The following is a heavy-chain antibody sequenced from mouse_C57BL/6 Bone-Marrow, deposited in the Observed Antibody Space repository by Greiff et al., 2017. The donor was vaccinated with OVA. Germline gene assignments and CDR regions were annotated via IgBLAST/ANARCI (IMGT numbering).Heavy chain of an antibody. CDR3: VRHYYGRRDAMDY. J-gene: IGHJ4*01. D-gene: IGHD1-1*01. V-gene: IGHV10-1*01. CDR1: GFSFNTYA. CDR2: IRSKSNNYAT. Sequence: EVQVVESGGGLVQPKGSLKLSCAASGFSFNTYAMNWVRQAPGKGLEWVARIRSKSNNYATYYADSVKDRFTISRDDSESMLYLQMNNLKTEDTAMYYCVRHYYGRRDAMDYWGQGTSVTVSS.